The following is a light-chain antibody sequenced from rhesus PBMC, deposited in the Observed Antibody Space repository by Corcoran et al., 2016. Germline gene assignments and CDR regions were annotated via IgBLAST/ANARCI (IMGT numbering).Light chain of an antibody. Sequence: DIQMTQSPSSLSASVGDTVTITCRASQGISRYLNWFQQKPGKAPKFLIYAASSLESGVPSRFRGSGTGTEFTLPISSLQPEDFAAYYFLQHNSYPLTFGGGTKVEIK. J-gene: IGKJ4*01. CDR1: QGISRY. V-gene: IGKV1-28*01. CDR2: AAS. CDR3: LQHNSYPLT.